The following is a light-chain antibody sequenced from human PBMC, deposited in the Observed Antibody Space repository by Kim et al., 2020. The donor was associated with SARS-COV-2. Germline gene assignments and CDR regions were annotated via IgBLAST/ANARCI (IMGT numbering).Light chain of an antibody. CDR2: SNA. J-gene: IGLJ2*01. CDR1: TSNIGTNA. Sequence: GQRITPSCSGGTSNIGTNAVNWYRQLPGTAPKLLIYSNAHRPSGVPDGFSGSKSGTSASLAISGLQSEDEADYYCTAWDDSRNGVIFGGGTRLTVL. CDR3: TAWDDSRNGVI. V-gene: IGLV1-44*01.